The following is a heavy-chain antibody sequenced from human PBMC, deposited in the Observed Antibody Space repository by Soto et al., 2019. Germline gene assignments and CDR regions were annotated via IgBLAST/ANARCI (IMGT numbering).Heavy chain of an antibody. CDR1: GGSISSISYD. D-gene: IGHD6-19*01. CDR2: IYYSGST. J-gene: IGHJ3*02. Sequence: SXTCSVSGGSISSISYDWGWIRQPPGKGLEWIGSIYYSGSTYYNPSLKSRVTISVDTSKNQFSLKLSSVTAADTAVYYCARREIAVAGTGAFDIWGQGTMVTVSS. CDR3: ARREIAVAGTGAFDI. V-gene: IGHV4-39*01.